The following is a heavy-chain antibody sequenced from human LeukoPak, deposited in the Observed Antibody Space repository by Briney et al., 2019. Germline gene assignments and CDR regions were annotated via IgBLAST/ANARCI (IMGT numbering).Heavy chain of an antibody. Sequence: EASVKVSCKASGYTFTSYYMHWVRQAPGQGLEWMGIINPNSGGTNYAQKFQGRVTMTRDTSISTAYMELSRLRSDDTAVYYCARDGSADLHPSSWFDPWGQGTLVTVSS. CDR3: ARDGSADLHPSSWFDP. D-gene: IGHD2-15*01. CDR1: GYTFTSYY. CDR2: INPNSGGT. J-gene: IGHJ5*02. V-gene: IGHV1-2*02.